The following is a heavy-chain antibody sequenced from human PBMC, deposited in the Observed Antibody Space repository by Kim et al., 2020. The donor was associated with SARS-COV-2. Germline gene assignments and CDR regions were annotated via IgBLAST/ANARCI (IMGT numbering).Heavy chain of an antibody. V-gene: IGHV3-74*01. CDR3: ARRAVDSSGTYYFDY. D-gene: IGHD3-22*01. Sequence: ADSVKGRLTSSRDNAKNTLYRQMNSLGAEDTALYYCARRAVDSSGTYYFDYWGQGTLVTVSS. J-gene: IGHJ4*02.